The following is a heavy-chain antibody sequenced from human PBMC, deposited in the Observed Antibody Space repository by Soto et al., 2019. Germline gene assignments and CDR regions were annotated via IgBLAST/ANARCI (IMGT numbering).Heavy chain of an antibody. V-gene: IGHV1-69*12. CDR3: ARDPSCGGDGHCDL. CDR2: IVPVVTTT. Sequence: HVQLVQSGAEVKRPGSSVKVSCKTSGGIFSNYAISWVRQAPGQGLEWMGGIVPVVTTTNYAQKFQGRVTITADESTTTVYMELSSLTSEDTAVYYCARDPSCGGDGHCDLWGQGTLVTVSS. J-gene: IGHJ5*02. D-gene: IGHD2-21*02. CDR1: GGIFSNYA.